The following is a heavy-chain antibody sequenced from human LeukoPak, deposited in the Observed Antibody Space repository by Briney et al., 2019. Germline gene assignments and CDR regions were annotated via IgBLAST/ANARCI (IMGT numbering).Heavy chain of an antibody. Sequence: GESLKTSCKGSGYSFTNYWIGWVRQMPGKGLEWMGIISPDGSDTRYSPSFQGQVTISADKSISTAYLQWSSLKASDTAMYYCARRYCSGGSCYSDDAFDIWGQGTMVTVSS. CDR3: ARRYCSGGSCYSDDAFDI. V-gene: IGHV5-51*01. CDR1: GYSFTNYW. CDR2: ISPDGSDT. D-gene: IGHD2-15*01. J-gene: IGHJ3*02.